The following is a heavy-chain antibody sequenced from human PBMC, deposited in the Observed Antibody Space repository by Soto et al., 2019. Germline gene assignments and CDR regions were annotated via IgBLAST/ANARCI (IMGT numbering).Heavy chain of an antibody. J-gene: IGHJ4*02. CDR2: MNPNSGNT. CDR3: ARVGYYYDSSGYYRSFDY. V-gene: IGHV1-8*01. D-gene: IGHD3-22*01. CDR1: GYTFTSYD. Sequence: QVQLVQSGAEVKKPGASVKVSCKASGYTFTSYDINWVRQATGQGLEWMGWMNPNSGNTGYAQKFQGRVTMTRNTSISTAYRELSSLRSEDTAVYYCARVGYYYDSSGYYRSFDYWGQGTLVTVSS.